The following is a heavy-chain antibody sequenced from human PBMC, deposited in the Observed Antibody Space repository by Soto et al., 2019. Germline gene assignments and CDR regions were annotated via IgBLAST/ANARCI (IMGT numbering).Heavy chain of an antibody. CDR2: IYHSGST. V-gene: IGHV4-30-2*01. CDR1: GGSISSGGYS. J-gene: IGHJ5*02. Sequence: QLQLQESGSGLVKPSQTLSLTCAVSGGSISSGGYSWSWIRQPPGKGLEWIGYIYHSGSTYYNPSPXSXXPTAVDRSKTQFALKPTSVTAADTAMNYWARVPSPWGQGPLVTVSS. CDR3: ARVPSP.